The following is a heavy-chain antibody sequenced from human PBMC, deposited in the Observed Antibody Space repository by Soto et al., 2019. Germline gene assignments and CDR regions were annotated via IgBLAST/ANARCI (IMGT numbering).Heavy chain of an antibody. V-gene: IGHV3-21*04. CDR3: ARDEITMIS. Sequence: PGGSLRLSCAASGFTFSSYSMNRFRQAPGKGLEWVSSISSSSSYTNYADSVKGRFTISRDNAKNSLYLQMNSLRAEDTAVYYCARDEITMISWGQGTLVTVSS. D-gene: IGHD3-22*01. J-gene: IGHJ4*02. CDR1: GFTFSSYS. CDR2: ISSSSSYT.